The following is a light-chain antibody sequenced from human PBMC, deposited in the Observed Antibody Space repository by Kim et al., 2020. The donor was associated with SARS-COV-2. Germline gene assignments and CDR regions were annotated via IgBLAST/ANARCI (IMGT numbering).Light chain of an antibody. CDR1: SSIIGSNT. V-gene: IGLV1-44*01. Sequence: ELTQPPSASGTPGQRVTVSCSGSSSIIGSNTVNWYHQVPGTAPKLLIYNNDQRPSGVSDRFSGSKSGTSASLAISGLQSEDEGYYYCATWDDSLRGRVFGGGTQLTVL. CDR3: ATWDDSLRGRV. CDR2: NND. J-gene: IGLJ3*02.